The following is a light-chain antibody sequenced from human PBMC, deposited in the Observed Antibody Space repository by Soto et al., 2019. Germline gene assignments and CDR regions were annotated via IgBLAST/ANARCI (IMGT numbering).Light chain of an antibody. Sequence: EVVLTQSPGTLSLSPGDRATLSCGASQSVTSKLAWYQQKPCQAPRLLIYGASTRATGIPARFSGSGSGTEFTLTISSLQSEDFAVYYCQQYKNWPTITFGQGTRLEIK. CDR2: GAS. J-gene: IGKJ5*01. CDR3: QQYKNWPTIT. CDR1: QSVTSK. V-gene: IGKV3-15*01.